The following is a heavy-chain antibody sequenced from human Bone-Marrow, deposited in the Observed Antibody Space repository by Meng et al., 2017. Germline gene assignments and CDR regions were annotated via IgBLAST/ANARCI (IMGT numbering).Heavy chain of an antibody. V-gene: IGHV3-15*01. CDR1: GLSVQETW. J-gene: IGHJ4*02. CDR3: ATGAAAADH. D-gene: IGHD6-13*01. Sequence: ECGGGLGRTVGFLSSLCVGSGLSVQETWMSWFSQAPGKGLEWVGRIKRNSDGGTIDYAATVKGRFTISRDDSNNTLYLQMDSLITEDTAVYFFATGAAAADHWGQGTLVTVSS. CDR2: IKRNSDGGTI.